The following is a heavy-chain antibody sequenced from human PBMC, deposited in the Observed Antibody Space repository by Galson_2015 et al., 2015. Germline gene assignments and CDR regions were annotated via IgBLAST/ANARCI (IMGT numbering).Heavy chain of an antibody. J-gene: IGHJ3*02. CDR1: GYTFTSYV. V-gene: IGHV1-18*01. CDR2: INAYNGNT. Sequence: SVKVSCKASGYTFTSYVISWVRQAPGQGLEWMGWINAYNGNTNYAQNLQGRVTMTTDTSTSTAYMELRSLKSDDTGVFYCARGDRCSSTSCYYPSDGAFDTWGQGTVVTVSS. CDR3: ARGDRCSSTSCYYPSDGAFDT. D-gene: IGHD2-2*01.